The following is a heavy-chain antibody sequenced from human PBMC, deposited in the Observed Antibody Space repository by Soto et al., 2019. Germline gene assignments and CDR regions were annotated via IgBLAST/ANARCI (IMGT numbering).Heavy chain of an antibody. J-gene: IGHJ5*02. Sequence: SETLSLTCAVNGGSLSGYYWSWIRQSPGKGLEWIGEINHRGSSDYNPSLKSRVTLSIDASMNHVTLELTSVTAADTAVYYCARHVSLGYCTAISCDLLSWFDAWGQGTLVTVSS. V-gene: IGHV4-34*01. D-gene: IGHD2-8*02. CDR3: ARHVSLGYCTAISCDLLSWFDA. CDR2: INHRGSS. CDR1: GGSLSGYY.